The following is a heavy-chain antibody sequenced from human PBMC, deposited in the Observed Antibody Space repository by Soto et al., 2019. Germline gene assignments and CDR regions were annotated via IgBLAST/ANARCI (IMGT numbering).Heavy chain of an antibody. CDR3: ARDPSNFYDSSALLDY. CDR1: GYTFIDYH. D-gene: IGHD3-22*01. V-gene: IGHV1-2*02. Sequence: QVQLVQSGTEVKKPGASVKVSCKASGYTFIDYHMHWVRQAPGQGLEWMGWINPNSGHTNYAQKFQGRVTLTRDTSIRTAYMELSRLRSDDTAVYYCARDPSNFYDSSALLDYWGQGTLVTVSS. CDR2: INPNSGHT. J-gene: IGHJ4*02.